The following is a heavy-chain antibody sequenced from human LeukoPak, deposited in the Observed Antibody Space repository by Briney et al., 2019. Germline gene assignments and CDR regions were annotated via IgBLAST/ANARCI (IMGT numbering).Heavy chain of an antibody. D-gene: IGHD6-13*01. CDR1: GYTFTSYV. J-gene: IGHJ4*02. CDR3: ARAGLRAAAGTAPNY. Sequence: GSVQVSCKASGYTFTSYVINWVRQATGQGRAWMGWVNPKSGNTGYAQKYQGRVTMTRNTSRSTAYMELSSLRSEDTAVYYCARAGLRAAAGTAPNYWGQGTLVTVSS. V-gene: IGHV1-8*01. CDR2: VNPKSGNT.